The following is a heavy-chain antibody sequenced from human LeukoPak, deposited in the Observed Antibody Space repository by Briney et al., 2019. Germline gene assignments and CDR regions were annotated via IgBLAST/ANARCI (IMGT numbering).Heavy chain of an antibody. D-gene: IGHD2-2*01. V-gene: IGHV3-7*04. Sequence: GGSLRLSCAASGFTFSSYWMSWVRQAPGKGLEWVGNIKQDGSEKYYVDSLMGRFTISRDNAKNSLYLQMNSLRAEDSAVYYCARVSAYFDYWGQGTLVTVSS. CDR1: GFTFSSYW. CDR2: IKQDGSEK. CDR3: ARVSAYFDY. J-gene: IGHJ4*02.